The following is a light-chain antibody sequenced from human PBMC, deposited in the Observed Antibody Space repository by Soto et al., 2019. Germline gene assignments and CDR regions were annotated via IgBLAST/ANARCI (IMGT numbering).Light chain of an antibody. Sequence: QSVLTQPASVSGSPGQSITISCTGTSSDVGGYNYVSWYQQHTGKAPKLMIYDVSNRPSGVSNRFSGSKSGNTASLTISGLQAEDEADYYCSSYTSSSTGVFGGGTQLTVL. CDR3: SSYTSSSTGV. CDR1: SSDVGGYNY. V-gene: IGLV2-14*01. J-gene: IGLJ3*02. CDR2: DVS.